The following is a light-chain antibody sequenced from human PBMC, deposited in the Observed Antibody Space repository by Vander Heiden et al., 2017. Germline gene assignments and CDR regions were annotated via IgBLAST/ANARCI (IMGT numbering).Light chain of an antibody. V-gene: IGLV3-1*01. J-gene: IGLJ2*01. CDR2: QDS. Sequence: SYELTQPPSVSVSPGQTASITCSGDKLGDKYACWYQQKPGQSPVLVIYQDSKRPSGIPERVSASNSGNKATINTSGTQAMDEADDYCQEWDSSTLGVFGGGTKLTVL. CDR3: QEWDSSTLGV. CDR1: KLGDKY.